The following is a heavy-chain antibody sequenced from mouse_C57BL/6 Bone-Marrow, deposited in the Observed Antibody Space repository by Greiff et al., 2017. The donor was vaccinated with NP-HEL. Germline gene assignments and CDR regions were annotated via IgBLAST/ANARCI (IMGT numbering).Heavy chain of an antibody. Sequence: VQLQQSGAELVRPGASVTLSCKASGYTFTDYEMHWVKQTPVHGLEWIGAIDPETGGTAYNQKFKGKAILTADKSSSTAYMELRSLTSEDSAVYYCTRDTTVVATEAMDYWGQGTSVTVSS. J-gene: IGHJ4*01. V-gene: IGHV1-15*01. D-gene: IGHD1-1*01. CDR2: IDPETGGT. CDR1: GYTFTDYE. CDR3: TRDTTVVATEAMDY.